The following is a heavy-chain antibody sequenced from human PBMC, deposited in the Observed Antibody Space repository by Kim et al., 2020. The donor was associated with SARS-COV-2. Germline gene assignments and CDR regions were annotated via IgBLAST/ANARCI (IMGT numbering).Heavy chain of an antibody. CDR3: IQLNLEHQNSDH. J-gene: IGHJ5*02. Sequence: SGPTLVNPTQTLTLTCTFSGFSLSTSAVGVGWIRQPSGKALEWLALLYWDDDKHYSPSLKSRLTISKDTSRNQVVLTMTDMDTVDTATYYCIQLNLEHQNSDHWVPGTLVTVSS. CDR1: GFSLSTSAVG. V-gene: IGHV2-5*02. D-gene: IGHD1-1*01. CDR2: LYWDDDK.